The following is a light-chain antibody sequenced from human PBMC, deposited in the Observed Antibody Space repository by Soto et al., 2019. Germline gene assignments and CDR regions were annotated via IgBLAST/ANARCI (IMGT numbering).Light chain of an antibody. CDR3: CSYTTSVTVYV. J-gene: IGLJ1*01. CDR2: NVN. CDR1: SSDVGSCES. V-gene: IGLV2-18*02. Sequence: QSALIQPPSVSGSPGQSVTISCTGSSSDVGSCESVSWCHTHPGRVPKPVISNVNTQPSGVPDRFSGSESGNTASVTIPGLQAEDEADYECCSYTTSVTVYVPGTGTKVTVL.